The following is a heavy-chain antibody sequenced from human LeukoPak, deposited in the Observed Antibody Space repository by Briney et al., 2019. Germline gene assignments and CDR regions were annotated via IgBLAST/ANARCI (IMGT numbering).Heavy chain of an antibody. CDR3: ARGGTGSLGSPHYYYYGMDV. CDR2: IRPYNGNT. J-gene: IGHJ6*02. D-gene: IGHD1-1*01. Sequence: ASVKVSCKASGYNFNSYGINWVRQAPGQGLEWMGWIRPYNGNTNYAQRLQGRVTMTTDTSTSTAYMELRSLRSDDTAIYYCARGGTGSLGSPHYYYYGMDVWGQGTTVTVSS. CDR1: GYNFNSYG. V-gene: IGHV1-18*01.